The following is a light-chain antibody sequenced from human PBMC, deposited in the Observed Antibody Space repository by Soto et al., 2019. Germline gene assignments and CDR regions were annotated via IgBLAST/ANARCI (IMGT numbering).Light chain of an antibody. CDR2: GNH. CDR3: QSYDSSLSVIYV. CDR1: SSNIGAGDD. J-gene: IGLJ1*01. V-gene: IGLV1-40*01. Sequence: QLVLTQPPSVSGAPGQRVTISCTGSSSNIGAGDDVHWYQHLPGTAPKLLIYGNHNRPSGVPDRFSGSKSGTSASLVITGLQAEDEADYSCQSYDSSLSVIYVFGTGTKLTVL.